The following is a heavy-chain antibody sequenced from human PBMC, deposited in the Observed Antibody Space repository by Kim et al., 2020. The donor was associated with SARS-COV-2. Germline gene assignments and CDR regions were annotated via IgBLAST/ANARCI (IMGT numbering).Heavy chain of an antibody. CDR1: GGSISSSSYY. CDR3: ARVVWLVGFDY. D-gene: IGHD6-19*01. V-gene: IGHV4-39*07. CDR2: IYYSGST. J-gene: IGHJ4*02. Sequence: SETLSLTCTVSGGSISSSSYYWGWIRQPPGKGLEWIGSIYYSGSTYYNPSLKSRVTISVDTSKNQFSLKLSSVTAADTAVYYCARVVWLVGFDYWGQGTLVTVSS.